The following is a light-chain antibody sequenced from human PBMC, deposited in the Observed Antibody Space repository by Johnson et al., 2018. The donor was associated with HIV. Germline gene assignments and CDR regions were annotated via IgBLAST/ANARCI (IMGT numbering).Light chain of an antibody. Sequence: QSVLTQPPSVSAAPGQKVTIYCSGSSSNIGNNYVSWYQQLPGTAPKLLIYDNNKRPSGIPARFSGSKSATSATLDITGLQTGDEADYYCGTWDGSLRTGFFGTGTKVTVL. V-gene: IGLV1-51*01. CDR2: DNN. J-gene: IGLJ1*01. CDR3: GTWDGSLRTGF. CDR1: SSNIGNNY.